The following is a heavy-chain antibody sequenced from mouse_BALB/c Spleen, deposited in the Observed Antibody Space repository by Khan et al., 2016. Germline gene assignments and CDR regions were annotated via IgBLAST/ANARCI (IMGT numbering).Heavy chain of an antibody. D-gene: IGHD1-1*01. CDR1: GFDFSRYW. V-gene: IGHV4-1*02. CDR2: INPDSSTI. Sequence: EVKLLESGGGLVQPGGSLRLSCAASGFDFSRYWMSWVRQAPGKGLEWIGDINPDSSTINYTPSLKHKFIISRDNAKNTLYLQMSKVRSEDTALYYCARAGYYGYLAYWGQGTLVTVSA. J-gene: IGHJ3*01. CDR3: ARAGYYGYLAY.